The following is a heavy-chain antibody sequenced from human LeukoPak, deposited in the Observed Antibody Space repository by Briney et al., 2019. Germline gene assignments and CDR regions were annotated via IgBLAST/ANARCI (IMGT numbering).Heavy chain of an antibody. CDR1: GGSISIYY. Sequence: KTSETLSLTRTVSGGSISIYYWSWIRQPAGKGLEWIGRIYPSGSTHYNPSLRSRVPISLDKSKNQFSLKLTSVTAADTAVYFCAREEYNDSSGRILWGQGTLVTVSS. D-gene: IGHD3-22*01. J-gene: IGHJ4*02. CDR3: AREEYNDSSGRIL. V-gene: IGHV4-4*07. CDR2: IYPSGST.